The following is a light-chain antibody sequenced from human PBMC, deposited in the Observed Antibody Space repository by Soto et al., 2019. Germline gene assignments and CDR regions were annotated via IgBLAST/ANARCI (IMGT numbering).Light chain of an antibody. J-gene: IGLJ2*01. V-gene: IGLV2-11*01. CDR3: CSYAGSDTYVL. CDR1: SSDVGDYNY. CDR2: DVS. Sequence: QSALTQPRSVSGSPGQSVTISCTGTSSDVGDYNYVSWYQQHPDKAPKLMIYDVSKRPSGVPDRFSGSKSGNTASLTISGLQTEDEADYYCCSYAGSDTYVLFGGGTQLTVL.